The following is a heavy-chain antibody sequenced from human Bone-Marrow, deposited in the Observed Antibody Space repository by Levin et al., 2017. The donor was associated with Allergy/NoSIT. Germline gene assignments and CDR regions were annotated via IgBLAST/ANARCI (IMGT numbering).Heavy chain of an antibody. CDR1: GGSISSYY. CDR2: IYYSGST. CDR3: ARGLGDAIDYGDDRHWFDP. J-gene: IGHJ5*02. D-gene: IGHD4-17*01. Sequence: SETLSLTCTVSGGSISSYYWSWIRQPPGKGLEWIGYIYYSGSTNYNPSLKSRVTISVDTSKNQFSLKLSSVTAADTAVYYCARGLGDAIDYGDDRHWFDPWGQGTLVTVSS. V-gene: IGHV4-59*01.